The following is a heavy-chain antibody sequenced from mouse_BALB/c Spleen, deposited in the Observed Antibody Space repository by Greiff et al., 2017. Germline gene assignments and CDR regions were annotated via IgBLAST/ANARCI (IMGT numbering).Heavy chain of an antibody. D-gene: IGHD1-1*01. CDR1: GYSITSGYY. CDR3: ASDYYGSSWFAY. J-gene: IGHJ3*01. V-gene: IGHV3-6*02. Sequence: VQLQQSGPGLVKPSQSLSLTCSVTGYSITSGYYWNWIRQFPGNKLEWMGYISYDGSNNYNPSLKNRISITRDTSKNQFFLKLNSVTTEDTATYYCASDYYGSSWFAYWGQGTLVTVSA. CDR2: ISYDGSN.